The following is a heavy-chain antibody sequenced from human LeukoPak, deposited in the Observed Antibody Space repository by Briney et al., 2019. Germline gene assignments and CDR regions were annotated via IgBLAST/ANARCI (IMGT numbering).Heavy chain of an antibody. D-gene: IGHD5-12*01. CDR2: FYSGGDT. J-gene: IGHJ5*02. V-gene: IGHV3-53*01. Sequence: GGSLRLSCAVPGFTVSSNHMSWVRQAPGKGLEWVSVFYSGGDTHYADSVKGRFTISRDNSKNTLYLQMNSLRAEDTAVYYCARASVDIVATIMLDWFDPWGQGTLVTVSS. CDR3: ARASVDIVATIMLDWFDP. CDR1: GFTVSSNH.